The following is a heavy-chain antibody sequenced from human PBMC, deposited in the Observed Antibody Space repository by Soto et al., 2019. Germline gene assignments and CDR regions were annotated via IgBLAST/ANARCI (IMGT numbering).Heavy chain of an antibody. V-gene: IGHV3-23*01. J-gene: IGHJ6*02. Sequence: GGSLRLSCAASGFAFSTYAMTWVRQAPGKGLEWVSVISGSGGSSYYAASVKGRFTISRDNSKNTLYLQMNGLRAEDAALYYCAKVTKRAAAGRYEYYKYGMDVWGQGTTVTVSS. CDR1: GFAFSTYA. CDR2: ISGSGGSS. D-gene: IGHD6-13*01. CDR3: AKVTKRAAAGRYEYYKYGMDV.